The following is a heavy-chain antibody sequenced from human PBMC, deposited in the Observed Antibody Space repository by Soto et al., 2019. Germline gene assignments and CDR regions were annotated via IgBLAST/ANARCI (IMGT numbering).Heavy chain of an antibody. CDR2: IIPIFGTA. J-gene: IGHJ5*02. CDR1: GGTFSSYA. CDR3: ARDRIDSPSELYNWFDP. D-gene: IGHD1-26*01. Sequence: QVQLVQSGAEVKKPGSSVKVSCKASGGTFSSYAISWVRQAPGQGLEWMGGIIPIFGTANYAQKFQGRVTITADESTSTAYIELSSLRSEDTAVYYCARDRIDSPSELYNWFDPWGQGTLVTVSS. V-gene: IGHV1-69*01.